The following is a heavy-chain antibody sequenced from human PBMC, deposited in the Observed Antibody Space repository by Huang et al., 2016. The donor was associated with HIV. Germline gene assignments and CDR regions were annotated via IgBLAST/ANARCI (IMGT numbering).Heavy chain of an antibody. CDR2: IYYSGST. Sequence: QLQLQESGPGLVKPSETLSLTCSVSGGSISSSSYYWGWIRQPPGKGLEWIGSIYYSGSTFYNPSVKSRVTISVDTSKNQFSLRLSSVTAADTSVYYCARHMDCSSSSCLAGGHERGPFDMWGQGTMVTVSS. J-gene: IGHJ3*02. D-gene: IGHD2-2*01. CDR3: ARHMDCSSSSCLAGGHERGPFDM. V-gene: IGHV4-39*01. CDR1: GGSISSSSYY.